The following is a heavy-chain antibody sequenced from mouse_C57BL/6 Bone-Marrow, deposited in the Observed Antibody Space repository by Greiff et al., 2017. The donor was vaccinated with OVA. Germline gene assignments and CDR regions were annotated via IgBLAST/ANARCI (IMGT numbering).Heavy chain of an antibody. D-gene: IGHD2-4*01. J-gene: IGHJ2*01. CDR2: IYPGSGST. V-gene: IGHV1-55*01. CDR3: ARRHDYEG. CDR1: GYTFTSYW. Sequence: QVHVKQPGAELVKPGASVKMSCKASGYTFTSYWITWVKQRPGQGLEWIGDIYPGSGSTNYNEKFKSKATLTVDTSSSTAYMQLSSLTSEDSAVYYCARRHDYEGWGQGTTLTVSS.